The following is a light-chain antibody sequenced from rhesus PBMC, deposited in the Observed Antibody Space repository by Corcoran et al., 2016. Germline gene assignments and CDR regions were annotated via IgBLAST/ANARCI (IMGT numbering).Light chain of an antibody. CDR2: AAS. CDR3: QHHNSNPFT. CDR1: QGISNW. V-gene: IGKV1-33*02. Sequence: DIQMTQSPSSLSASVGDRVTIPCQASQGISNWLAWSQQKPGKAPKLLIYAASSLQSGVPSRFSVSASGTERTLTISSLQPEDFATYYCQHHNSNPFTFGPGTKLDIK. J-gene: IGKJ3*01.